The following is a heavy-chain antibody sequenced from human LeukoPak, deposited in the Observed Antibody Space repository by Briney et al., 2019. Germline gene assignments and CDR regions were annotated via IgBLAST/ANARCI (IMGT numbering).Heavy chain of an antibody. CDR2: IWYDGSNK. CDR1: GFTFSSYG. V-gene: IGHV3-33*01. CDR3: ARVGFHSGFDY. D-gene: IGHD1-26*01. J-gene: IGHJ4*02. Sequence: GGSLRLSCAASGFTFSSYGMHWVRQAPGKGLERVAVIWYDGSNKYYADSVKGRFTISRDNSKNTLYLQMNSLRAEDTAVYYCARVGFHSGFDYWGQGTLVTVSS.